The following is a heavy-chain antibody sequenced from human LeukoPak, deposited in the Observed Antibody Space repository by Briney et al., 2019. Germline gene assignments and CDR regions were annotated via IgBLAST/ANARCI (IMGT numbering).Heavy chain of an antibody. CDR1: GFTFSSYS. D-gene: IGHD3-10*01. V-gene: IGHV3-21*01. Sequence: GGSLRLSCAASGFTFSSYSMNWVRQAPGKGLEWVSSTSSSSSYIYYADSVKGRFTISRDNSKNTLYLQMNSLRAEDTAVYYCAKDSYGSGSYYHDYWGQGTLVTVSS. CDR2: TSSSSSYI. CDR3: AKDSYGSGSYYHDY. J-gene: IGHJ4*02.